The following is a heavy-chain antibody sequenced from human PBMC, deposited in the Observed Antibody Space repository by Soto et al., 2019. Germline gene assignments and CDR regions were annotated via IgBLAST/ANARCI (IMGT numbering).Heavy chain of an antibody. Sequence: QVQLVESGGGVVQPGRSLRLTCAASGFTFSSNGMHWVRQPPGKGLEWVALITCGGSKTYYGDSVRGRFTISRDNSENTLFLQMNSVRAEGTAVYYCAGWVGGCIVDSGGEYDSWGQGTLVTVSS. CDR3: AGWVGGCIVDSGGEYDS. V-gene: IGHV3-30*03. CDR1: GFTFSSNG. CDR2: ITCGGSKT. D-gene: IGHD3-22*01. J-gene: IGHJ5*01.